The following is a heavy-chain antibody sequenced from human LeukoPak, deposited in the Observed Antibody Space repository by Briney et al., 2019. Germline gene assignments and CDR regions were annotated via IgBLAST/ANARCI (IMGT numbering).Heavy chain of an antibody. CDR3: ARGRRGWEPDLSFDY. Sequence: PGASVKVSCKASGYTFTSYDINWVRQATGQGLEWMGWMNPNSGNTGYAQKFQGRVTITADESTSTAYMELSSLRSEDTAVYYCARGRRGWEPDLSFDYWGQGTLVTVSS. CDR1: GYTFTSYD. CDR2: MNPNSGNT. D-gene: IGHD1-26*01. V-gene: IGHV1-8*01. J-gene: IGHJ4*02.